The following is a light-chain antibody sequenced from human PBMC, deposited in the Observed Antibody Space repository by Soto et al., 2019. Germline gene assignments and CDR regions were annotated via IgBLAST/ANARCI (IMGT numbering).Light chain of an antibody. CDR3: QQFNNYRWT. CDR1: QSISSW. J-gene: IGKJ1*01. CDR2: KAS. Sequence: DIQMTQSPSTLSASVGDRVTITCRASQSISSWLAWYQQKPGKAPKLLIYKASSLESGVPSRFSGSGSGTEFTLTISSLQPDDFATYYCQQFNNYRWTFGQGTKV. V-gene: IGKV1-5*03.